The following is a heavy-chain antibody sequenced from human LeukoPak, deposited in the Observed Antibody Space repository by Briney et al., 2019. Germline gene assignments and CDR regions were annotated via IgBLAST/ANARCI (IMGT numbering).Heavy chain of an antibody. CDR3: ARALWFDY. CDR2: IYYSGST. V-gene: IGHV4-59*01. D-gene: IGHD3-10*01. Sequence: SKTLSLTCTVSGGSISSYYWSWIRQPPGKGLEWIGYIYYSGSTNYNPSLKSRVTISVDTSKDQFSLKLSSVTAADTAVYYCARALWFDYWGQGTLVTVSS. CDR1: GGSISSYY. J-gene: IGHJ4*02.